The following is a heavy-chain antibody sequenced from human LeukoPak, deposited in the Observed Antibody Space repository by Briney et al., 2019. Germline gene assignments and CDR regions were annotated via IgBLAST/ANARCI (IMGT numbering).Heavy chain of an antibody. CDR2: INHSGRT. CDR1: GGSFSGYY. V-gene: IGHV4-34*01. CDR3: AIALSGYIMGPHY. J-gene: IGHJ4*02. Sequence: SETLSLTCAVYGGSFSGYYWSWLRQVPGKGLEWIGEINHSGRTNYNPSLKSRVTISLDTSKNQFSLRLNSVTAADTAVYYCAIALSGYIMGPHYWGQGTLVTVSS. D-gene: IGHD3-22*01.